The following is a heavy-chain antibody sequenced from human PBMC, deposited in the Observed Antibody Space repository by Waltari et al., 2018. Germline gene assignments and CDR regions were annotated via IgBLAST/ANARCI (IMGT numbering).Heavy chain of an antibody. CDR2: IIPLSGTT. D-gene: IGHD4-17*01. CDR3: ARGGDYGYLVLVRAFDI. J-gene: IGHJ3*02. CDR1: AGSFFNDA. Sequence: QVQLVQSGPELKKPGSSVKVSCQVSAGSFFNDAFHDSFSWVRQAPGQRLEWLGGIIPLSGTTNYAPKCRDRVIFTSDRSTRKLHMELSSLRSEDTAVYYCARGGDYGYLVLVRAFDIWGQGTMVTVSS. V-gene: IGHV1-69*14.